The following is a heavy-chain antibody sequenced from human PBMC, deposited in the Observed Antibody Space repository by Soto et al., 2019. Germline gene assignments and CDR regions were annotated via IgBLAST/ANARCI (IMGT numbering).Heavy chain of an antibody. Sequence: EVQLLESGGGLVQPGGSLRLSCAASGFTFSSYAMSWVRQAPGKGLEWVSAISGSGGSTYYADSVKGRFTISRDNSKNTLYLKMNSLRAEDTAVYYCAKYRVVVPAASDYWGQGTLVTVSS. CDR1: GFTFSSYA. V-gene: IGHV3-23*01. J-gene: IGHJ4*02. D-gene: IGHD2-2*01. CDR3: AKYRVVVPAASDY. CDR2: ISGSGGST.